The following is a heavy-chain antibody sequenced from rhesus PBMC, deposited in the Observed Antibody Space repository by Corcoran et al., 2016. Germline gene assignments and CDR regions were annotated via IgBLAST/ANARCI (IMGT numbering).Heavy chain of an antibody. D-gene: IGHD3-16*01. CDR3: ATGVYSFDY. CDR1: GYTFTDYY. V-gene: IGHV1-111*01. CDR2: VDPEDGEA. Sequence: EVQLVQSGAEVKKPGASVKISCKASGYTFTDYYLHRVRHAPGKGLEWMGRVDPEDGEADYAQKFQDRVTITRDTSTDTAYMELSSLRSEDTAVYYCATGVYSFDYWGQGVLVTVSS. J-gene: IGHJ4*01.